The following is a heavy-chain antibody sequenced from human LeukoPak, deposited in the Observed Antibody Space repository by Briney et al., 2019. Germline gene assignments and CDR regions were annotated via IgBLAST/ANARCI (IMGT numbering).Heavy chain of an antibody. CDR3: ARAYTTFWGVIVIYLGFDY. CDR2: ISYDGSNK. D-gene: IGHD3-16*02. CDR1: GFTFSSYA. Sequence: PGRSLRLSCAASGFTFSSYAMHWVRQAPGKGLEWVAVISYDGSNKYYADSVKGRFTISRDNSKNTLYLQMNSLRAEDTAVYYCARAYTTFWGVIVIYLGFDYWGQGTLVTVSS. J-gene: IGHJ4*02. V-gene: IGHV3-30-3*01.